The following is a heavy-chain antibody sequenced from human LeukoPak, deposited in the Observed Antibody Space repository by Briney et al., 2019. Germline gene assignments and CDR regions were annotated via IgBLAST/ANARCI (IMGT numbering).Heavy chain of an antibody. J-gene: IGHJ5*02. CDR3: ARTYYDSIERENWFDP. CDR1: GFTFSSYS. V-gene: IGHV3-48*02. CDR2: IVMSSITI. Sequence: PGGSLRLSCAASGFTFSSYSMNWVRQAPGKGLERVSHIVMSSITIYYAHTVKSRFTTSRETAKNSLYLQINSARDKDTARYYFARTYYDSIERENWFDPWGQGTLHRVS. D-gene: IGHD3-22*01.